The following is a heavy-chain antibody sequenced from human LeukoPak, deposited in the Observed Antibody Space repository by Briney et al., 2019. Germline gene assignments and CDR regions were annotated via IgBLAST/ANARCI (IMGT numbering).Heavy chain of an antibody. CDR1: GGSISSGSYY. V-gene: IGHV4-61*02. Sequence: SQTLSLTCTVSGGSISSGSYYWSWIRQPAGKGLEWIGRIYTSGSTNYNPSLKSRVTISVDTSKNQFSLKLSSVTAADTAVYYCARVGSISGRPPPRGNWYFDLWGRGTLVTVSS. CDR3: ARVGSISGRPPPRGNWYFDL. D-gene: IGHD6-6*01. J-gene: IGHJ2*01. CDR2: IYTSGST.